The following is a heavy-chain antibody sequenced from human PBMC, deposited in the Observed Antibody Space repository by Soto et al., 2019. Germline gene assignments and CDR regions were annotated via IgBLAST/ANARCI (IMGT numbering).Heavy chain of an antibody. V-gene: IGHV3-23*01. Sequence: EVQLLESGGGLVQPGGSLRLSCAASGFTFSNYVMSWVRQAPGKGLGWVSGISPGVGSTSYADSVMGRFTISRDNSKNTLYLQMNSLRAEDTAVYYCVTGSSWYYANWGQGTLVTVSS. CDR3: VTGSSWYYAN. J-gene: IGHJ4*02. CDR1: GFTFSNYV. D-gene: IGHD6-13*01. CDR2: ISPGVGST.